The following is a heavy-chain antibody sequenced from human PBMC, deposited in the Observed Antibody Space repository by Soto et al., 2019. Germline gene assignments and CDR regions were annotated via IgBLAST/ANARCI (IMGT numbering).Heavy chain of an antibody. J-gene: IGHJ4*02. V-gene: IGHV3-23*01. CDR1: GFFFSSYT. D-gene: IGHD6-19*01. CDR2: FSATSENT. Sequence: EVQLLESGGGLVQPGGSLRLSCVGSGFFFSSYTMTWVRQAPGKGLEWVSSFSATSENTYYADSVRGRFTLSRDNSKTTLFLQMNSLTAEDTAMYYCAKARDQQWVRLPFDYWGQGILVIVSS. CDR3: AKARDQQWVRLPFDY.